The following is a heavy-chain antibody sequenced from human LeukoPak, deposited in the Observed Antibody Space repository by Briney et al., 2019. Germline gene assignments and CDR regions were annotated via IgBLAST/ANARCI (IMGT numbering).Heavy chain of an antibody. J-gene: IGHJ4*02. CDR3: ARGRVYFDY. V-gene: IGHV3-48*03. CDR2: TTSSGSTK. Sequence: GGSLRLSCAASGFTFSSYEMNWVRQAPGKGLEWVSYTTSSGSTKHNADSVKGRFTISRDNAKNSLYLQMNSLRAEDTAVYYCARGRVYFDYWGQGTLVTVSS. CDR1: GFTFSSYE.